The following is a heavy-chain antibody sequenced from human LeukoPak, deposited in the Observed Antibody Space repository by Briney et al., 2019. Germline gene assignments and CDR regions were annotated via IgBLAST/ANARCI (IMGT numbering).Heavy chain of an antibody. V-gene: IGHV3-30*18. CDR2: ISYDGSNK. D-gene: IGHD3-22*01. CDR1: GFTFSSYG. J-gene: IGHJ4*02. Sequence: GGSLRLSCAASGFTFSSYGMHWVRQAPGKGLEWVAVISYDGSNKYYADSVKGRFTISRDNSKNTLYLQMNSLRAEDTAVYYCAKDQDPYYYDSSGYTLFDYWGQGTLVTVSS. CDR3: AKDQDPYYYDSSGYTLFDY.